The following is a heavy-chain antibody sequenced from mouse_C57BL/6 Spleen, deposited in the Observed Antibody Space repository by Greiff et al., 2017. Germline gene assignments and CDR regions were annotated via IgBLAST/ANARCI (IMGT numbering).Heavy chain of an antibody. CDR3: ARWGTNWDGAMDY. D-gene: IGHD4-1*01. Sequence: EVKLVESGGGLVQPGGSLSLSCAASGFTFTDYYMSWVRQPPGKALEWLGFIRNKANGYTTEYSASVKGRFTISRDNSQSILYLQMNALRAEDSATYYCARWGTNWDGAMDYWGQGTSVTVSS. CDR2: IRNKANGYTT. CDR1: GFTFTDYY. V-gene: IGHV7-3*01. J-gene: IGHJ4*01.